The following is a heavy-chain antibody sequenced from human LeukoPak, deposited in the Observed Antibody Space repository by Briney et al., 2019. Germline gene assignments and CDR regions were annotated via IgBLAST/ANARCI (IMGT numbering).Heavy chain of an antibody. D-gene: IGHD2-2*03. CDR1: GFTFSSYA. V-gene: IGHV3-23*01. Sequence: GGSLRLSCAASGFTFSSYAMSWVRQAPGKGLEWVSGIGGSGTRTYYADSVKGRFTISRDNSKNTLYLQMNSLRDEDTAVYYCAKDSHWILFDDWGQGTLVTVSS. CDR3: AKDSHWILFDD. J-gene: IGHJ4*02. CDR2: IGGSGTRT.